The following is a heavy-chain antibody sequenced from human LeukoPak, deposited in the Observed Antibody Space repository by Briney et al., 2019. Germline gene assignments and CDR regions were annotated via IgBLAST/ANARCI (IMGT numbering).Heavy chain of an antibody. J-gene: IGHJ4*02. CDR2: IYYSGST. D-gene: IGHD3-22*01. CDR1: GGSVSSGSYY. CDR3: ARARILQKYYYDSSGYLGPNLFDY. V-gene: IGHV4-61*01. Sequence: PSETLSLTCTVSGGSVSSGSYYWSWIRQPPGKGLEWIGYIYYSGSTYYNPSLKSRVTISVDTSKNQFSLKLSSVTAADTAVYYCARARILQKYYYDSSGYLGPNLFDYWGQGTLVTVSS.